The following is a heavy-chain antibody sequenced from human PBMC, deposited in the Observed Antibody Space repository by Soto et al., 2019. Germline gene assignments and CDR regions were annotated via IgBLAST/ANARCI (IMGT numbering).Heavy chain of an antibody. J-gene: IGHJ1*01. Sequence: EVQLVESGGGLVKPGGSLRLSCAASGFTFSSYSMNWVRQAPGKGLEWVSSISSSSSYIYYADSVKGRFTISRDNAKNSLYLQMNSLRAEDTAVYYYARDGYWSGGSCSTTRYFQHWGQGTLFTVSS. CDR1: GFTFSSYS. D-gene: IGHD2-15*01. CDR3: ARDGYWSGGSCSTTRYFQH. CDR2: ISSSSSYI. V-gene: IGHV3-21*01.